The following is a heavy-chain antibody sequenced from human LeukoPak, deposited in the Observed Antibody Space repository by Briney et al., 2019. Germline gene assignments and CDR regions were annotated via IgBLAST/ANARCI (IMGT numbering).Heavy chain of an antibody. V-gene: IGHV4-59*08. CDR3: ARGRPYSGGYHLDY. D-gene: IGHD1-26*01. CDR1: GGSISGYY. J-gene: IGHJ4*02. Sequence: KPSETLSLTCTVSGGSISGYYWSWIRQPPGKGLEWIGYIYYSGSTNYNPSLKSRVTISVDTSKNQFFLKLNSVTAADTAVYYCARGRPYSGGYHLDYWGQGTLVTVSA. CDR2: IYYSGST.